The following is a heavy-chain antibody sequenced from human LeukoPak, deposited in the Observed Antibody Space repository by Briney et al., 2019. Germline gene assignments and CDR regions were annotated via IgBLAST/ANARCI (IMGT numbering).Heavy chain of an antibody. V-gene: IGHV3-23*01. CDR1: GFTFSSYA. D-gene: IGHD3-22*01. CDR2: ISGSGKFP. Sequence: PGGSLRLSCAASGFTFSSYAMTWVRQAPGKGLEWVSVISGSGKFPSYADSVKGRFTIFRDNAKNTLYLQMNSLEAEDTAMYYCAKIANFYDSSGFYGWGQGTLVTVSS. CDR3: AKIANFYDSSGFYG. J-gene: IGHJ4*02.